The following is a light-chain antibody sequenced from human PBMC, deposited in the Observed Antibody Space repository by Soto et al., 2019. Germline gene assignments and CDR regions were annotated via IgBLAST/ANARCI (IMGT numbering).Light chain of an antibody. V-gene: IGKV3-15*01. CDR3: QHYYDYPPLS. CDR1: RSINRK. CDR2: GAS. J-gene: IGKJ4*01. Sequence: EIVMTQSPATLSVSPGEIATLSSRAIRSINRKLAWYQQKSCQPPRLLISGASKRATGIPARFSGSGSGTEFTLTIGRLPAEDFAVCYCQHYYDYPPLSFGGGTKMEIK.